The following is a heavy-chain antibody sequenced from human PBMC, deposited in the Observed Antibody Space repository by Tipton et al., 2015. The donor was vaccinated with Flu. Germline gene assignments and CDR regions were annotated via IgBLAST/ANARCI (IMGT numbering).Heavy chain of an antibody. CDR2: ISAYNGDI. CDR3: ARRDYSNYVSEPKSWFDP. Sequence: QLVQSGVEVKKPGASVKVSCKGSGYIFTNYGIHWVRQAPGQGLEWMGWISAYNGDITYAQKFQGRVSMTTDTSTTTGYMEVRSLRSDDTAVYYCARRDYSNYVSEPKSWFDPWGQGTLVTVSS. J-gene: IGHJ5*02. V-gene: IGHV1-18*01. D-gene: IGHD4-11*01. CDR1: GYIFTNYG.